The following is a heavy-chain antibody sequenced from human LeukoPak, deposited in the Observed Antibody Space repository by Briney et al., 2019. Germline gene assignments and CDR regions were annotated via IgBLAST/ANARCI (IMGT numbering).Heavy chain of an antibody. Sequence: GGSLRLSCAASGFTFSSYAMSWVRQAPGKGLEWVSAISSSGGSTYYADSVKGRFTISRDNSKNTLYLQMNSLRAEDTAVYYCAKDGYCSSTSCYAGDAFDIWGQGTMVTVSS. CDR1: GFTFSSYA. D-gene: IGHD2-2*03. CDR2: ISSSGGST. V-gene: IGHV3-23*01. J-gene: IGHJ3*02. CDR3: AKDGYCSSTSCYAGDAFDI.